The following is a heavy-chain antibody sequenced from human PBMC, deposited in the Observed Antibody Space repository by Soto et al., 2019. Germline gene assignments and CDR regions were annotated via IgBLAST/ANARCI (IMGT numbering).Heavy chain of an antibody. J-gene: IGHJ4*02. CDR3: AINEGTDGYKFAY. Sequence: QVQLVQSGAEVKKPGSSVKVSCKASGGTFSTYDICWVRQAPGQGLEWMGGIIPLFGTANYAQKFQGRATIIAEESMRTAYMELRRLRSEDTAVYYCAINEGTDGYKFAYWGQGTLVTVSS. CDR1: GGTFSTYD. D-gene: IGHD5-12*01. V-gene: IGHV1-69*01. CDR2: IIPLFGTA.